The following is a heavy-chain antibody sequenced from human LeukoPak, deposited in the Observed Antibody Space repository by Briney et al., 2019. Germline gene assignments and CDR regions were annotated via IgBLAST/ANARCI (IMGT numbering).Heavy chain of an antibody. Sequence: PGGSLRLSCAASAFTFSDYSMNWVRQAPGKGLEWISYIDTSSSTMYYADSVMGRFTISRDNAKESLYLQMNSLRDEDTAVYYCVREDDSWGPNNLDLWGQGTMVTVSS. CDR1: AFTFSDYS. V-gene: IGHV3-48*02. J-gene: IGHJ3*01. CDR3: VREDDSWGPNNLDL. CDR2: IDTSSSTM. D-gene: IGHD7-27*01.